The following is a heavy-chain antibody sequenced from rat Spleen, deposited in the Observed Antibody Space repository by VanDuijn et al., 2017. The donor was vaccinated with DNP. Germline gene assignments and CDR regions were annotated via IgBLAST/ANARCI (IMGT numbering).Heavy chain of an antibody. Sequence: QVQLKESGPGLVQPSQTLSLTCTVSGFSLTSYNVHWVRQPTGKGLEWMGVIWTGGSTDYNSALKSRLSISRDTSKSQVFLKMNRLQTEDIATYYCARGDYYDGTYYYPYVMDAWGQGASVTVSS. CDR3: ARGDYYDGTYYYPYVMDA. J-gene: IGHJ4*01. CDR2: IWTGGST. V-gene: IGHV2-30*01. D-gene: IGHD1-12*02. CDR1: GFSLTSYN.